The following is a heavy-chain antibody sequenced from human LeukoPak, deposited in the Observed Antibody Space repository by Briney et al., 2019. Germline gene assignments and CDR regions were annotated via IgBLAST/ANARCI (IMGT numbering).Heavy chain of an antibody. J-gene: IGHJ6*02. D-gene: IGHD4-11*01. V-gene: IGHV3-7*05. CDR1: GFTFSSYW. Sequence: GGSLRPSCAASGFTFSSYWMHWVRQAPGKGLEWVANIKQDGSEKYYVDSVKGRFTISRDNAKKSLYLQMNSLRAEDTAVYFCARATSYNYYGMDVWGQGTTVTVSS. CDR2: IKQDGSEK. CDR3: ARATSYNYYGMDV.